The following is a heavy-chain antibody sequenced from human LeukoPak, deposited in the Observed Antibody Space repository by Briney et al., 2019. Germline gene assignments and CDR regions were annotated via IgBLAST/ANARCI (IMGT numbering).Heavy chain of an antibody. J-gene: IGHJ4*02. CDR3: ARPPFSSSSYYFHY. CDR1: GGSFSSSSYS. CDR2: LYYSGST. D-gene: IGHD6-13*01. Sequence: PSETLSLTCTVSGGSFSSSSYSWGWIRQAPGKGLEWIGSLYYSGSTNYNPSLKSRVIISVDTSKNQFSLKLSSVTAADTAVYYCARPPFSSSSYYFHYWGQGTLVTVSS. V-gene: IGHV4-39*07.